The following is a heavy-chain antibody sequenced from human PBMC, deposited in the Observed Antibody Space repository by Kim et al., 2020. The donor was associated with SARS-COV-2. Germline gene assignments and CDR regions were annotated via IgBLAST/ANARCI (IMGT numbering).Heavy chain of an antibody. Sequence: GGSLRLSCAASGFTFSNAWMSWVRQAPGKGLEWVGRIKSKTDGGTTDYAAPVKGRFTISRDDSKNTLYLQMNSLKTEDTAVYYCTTDLYGSGSYYSKSEDYWGQGTLVTVSS. CDR3: TTDLYGSGSYYSKSEDY. V-gene: IGHV3-15*01. CDR2: IKSKTDGGTT. D-gene: IGHD3-10*01. CDR1: GFTFSNAW. J-gene: IGHJ4*02.